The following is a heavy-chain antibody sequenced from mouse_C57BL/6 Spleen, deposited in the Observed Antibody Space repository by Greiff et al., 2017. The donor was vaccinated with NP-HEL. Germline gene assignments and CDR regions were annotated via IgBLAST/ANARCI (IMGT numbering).Heavy chain of an antibody. CDR2: IYPGSGNT. V-gene: IGHV1-76*01. CDR1: GYTFTDYY. J-gene: IGHJ1*03. CDR3: ARSPYGNWYFDV. D-gene: IGHD2-1*01. Sequence: VQLQQSGAELVRPGASVKLSCKASGYTFTDYYINWVKQRPGQGLEWIARIYPGSGNTYYNEKFKGKATMTAEKSSSTAYMQLSSLTSEDSAVYYCARSPYGNWYFDVWGTGTTVTVSS.